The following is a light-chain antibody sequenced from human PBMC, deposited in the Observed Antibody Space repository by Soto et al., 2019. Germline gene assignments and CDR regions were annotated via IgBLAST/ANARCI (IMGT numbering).Light chain of an antibody. CDR1: SSDVGGYNY. CDR2: AVS. J-gene: IGLJ1*01. CDR3: SSCATSSTLHV. Sequence: QSALTQPASVSGSPGQSITISCTGASSDVGGYNYVSWYQQHPGKAPKLIIYAVSNRPSGVSDRFSGSKSGNTASLTISGLQTEDEADYFCSSCATSSTLHVFGTGTKVTVL. V-gene: IGLV2-14*03.